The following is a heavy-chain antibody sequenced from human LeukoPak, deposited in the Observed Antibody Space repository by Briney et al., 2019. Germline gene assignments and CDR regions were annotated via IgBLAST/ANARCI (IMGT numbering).Heavy chain of an antibody. V-gene: IGHV1-2*02. D-gene: IGHD2-2*01. CDR2: INPNSGGT. CDR1: YTFTGXX. J-gene: IGHJ4*02. Sequence: YTFTGXXXXXXXXPXXXGLEWMGWINPNSGGTNYAQKFQGRVTMTRDTSISTAYMELSRLRSDDTAVYYCAGQLPSGYWGQGTLVTVSS. CDR3: AGQLPSGY.